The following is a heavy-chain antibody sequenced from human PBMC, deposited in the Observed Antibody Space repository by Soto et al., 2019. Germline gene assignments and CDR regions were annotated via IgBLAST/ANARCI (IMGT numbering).Heavy chain of an antibody. D-gene: IGHD3-22*01. J-gene: IGHJ4*02. CDR1: GGTFSSYA. CDR2: IIPIFGTA. V-gene: IGHV1-69*13. CDR3: ARDPSNTSGNKLYLDD. Sequence: GASVKVSCKASGGTFSSYAISWVRQAPGQGLEWMGGIIPIFGTANYAQKFQGRVTITADESTSTAYMELSSLRSEDTAVYYCARDPSNTSGNKLYLDDWGQGTLVTVSS.